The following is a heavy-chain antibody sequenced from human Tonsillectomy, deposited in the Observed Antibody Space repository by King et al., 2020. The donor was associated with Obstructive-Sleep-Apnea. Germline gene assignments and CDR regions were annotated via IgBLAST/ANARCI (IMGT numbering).Heavy chain of an antibody. CDR1: GYTFTSYG. D-gene: IGHD6-13*01. Sequence: VQLVESGVEVKKPGASVNVSCKASGYTFTSYGITWVRLAPGQGLEWMGWISVYNGDTKYAQKFQGRVTMTTDTSTNTAYMELRSLRSDDTAVYYCARYAYAAVGSTDYFDYWGQGTLVTVSS. CDR3: ARYAYAAVGSTDYFDY. CDR2: ISVYNGDT. V-gene: IGHV1-18*04. J-gene: IGHJ4*02.